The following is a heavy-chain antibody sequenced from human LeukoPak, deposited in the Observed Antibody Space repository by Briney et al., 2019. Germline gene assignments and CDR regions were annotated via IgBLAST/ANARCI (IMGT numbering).Heavy chain of an antibody. CDR2: LSSSGSS. J-gene: IGHJ5*02. V-gene: IGHV4-39*01. Sequence: SETLSPTCTFSGGSISSYTYYWGWIRQSPGKGLEWTGALSSSGSSYYNPSLKGRVTISVDTSKNQFSLKLTSVTAADTAIYYCARHRLYYDRSGFSPGVWFDPWGQGALVTVSS. D-gene: IGHD3-22*01. CDR1: GGSISSYTYY. CDR3: ARHRLYYDRSGFSPGVWFDP.